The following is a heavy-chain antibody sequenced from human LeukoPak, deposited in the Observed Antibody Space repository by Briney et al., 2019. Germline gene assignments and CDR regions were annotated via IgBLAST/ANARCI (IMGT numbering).Heavy chain of an antibody. CDR2: INSDGSWT. CDR1: GNYW. J-gene: IGHJ4*02. D-gene: IGHD2-21*01. V-gene: IGHV3-74*01. CDR3: ASDRRGDRDY. Sequence: GGSLRLSCAASGNYWMHWVRQAPGKGLVWVSHINSDGSWTSYADSVKGRFTISKDNAKNTVYLQMNNLRAEDTAVYYCASDRRGDRDYWGQGTLVTVSS.